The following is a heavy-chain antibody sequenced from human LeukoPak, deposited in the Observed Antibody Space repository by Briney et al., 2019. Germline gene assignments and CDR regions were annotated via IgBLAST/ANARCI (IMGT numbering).Heavy chain of an antibody. Sequence: GGSLRLSCAASGFTFSNYAMRWVRQAPGKGLEWVSGISGSGDSTYYADSVKGRFTISRDNSKNTLYLQMNSLRAEDTAVYYCARRSGIAVAGAFDYWGQGTLLTVSS. CDR2: ISGSGDST. CDR1: GFTFSNYA. J-gene: IGHJ4*02. CDR3: ARRSGIAVAGAFDY. D-gene: IGHD6-19*01. V-gene: IGHV3-23*01.